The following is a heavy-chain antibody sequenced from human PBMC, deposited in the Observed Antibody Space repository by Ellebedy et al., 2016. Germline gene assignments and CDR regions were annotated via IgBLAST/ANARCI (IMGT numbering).Heavy chain of an antibody. V-gene: IGHV1-24*01. D-gene: IGHD7-27*01. Sequence: ASVKVSXXVSGYTLTELSMHWVRQAPGKGLEWMGGFDPEDGETIYAQKFQGRVTMTEDTSTDTAYMELSSLRSEDTAVYYCATVAGARKSWFNPWGQGTLVTVSS. CDR1: GYTLTELS. J-gene: IGHJ5*02. CDR2: FDPEDGET. CDR3: ATVAGARKSWFNP.